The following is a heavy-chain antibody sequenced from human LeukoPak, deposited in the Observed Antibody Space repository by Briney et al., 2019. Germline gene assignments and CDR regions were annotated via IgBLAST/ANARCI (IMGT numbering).Heavy chain of an antibody. V-gene: IGHV4-59*08. CDR3: ARQDYYGSGSYYN. J-gene: IGHJ4*02. CDR1: GGSISSYY. Sequence: PSETLSLTCTVSGGSISSYYWSWIRQPPGKGLEWIGYIYYSGSTNYNPSLKSRVTISVDTSKNQFSLKLSSVTAADTAVYYCARQDYYGSGSYYNWGQGTLVTVSS. D-gene: IGHD3-10*01. CDR2: IYYSGST.